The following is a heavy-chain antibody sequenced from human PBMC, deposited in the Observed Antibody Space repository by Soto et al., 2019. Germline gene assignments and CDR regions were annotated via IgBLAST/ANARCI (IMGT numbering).Heavy chain of an antibody. J-gene: IGHJ1*01. V-gene: IGHV4-34*01. Sequence: QVQLQQWGAGLLKPSETLSLTCAVYGGSFSGYYWSWIRQPPGKGLEWIGEINHSGSTNYNPSLKSRVTISVDTSKNQFSLKLSSVTAADTAVYYCARDSGGYCSGGSCSSYFQHWGQGTLVTVSS. D-gene: IGHD2-15*01. CDR3: ARDSGGYCSGGSCSSYFQH. CDR1: GGSFSGYY. CDR2: INHSGST.